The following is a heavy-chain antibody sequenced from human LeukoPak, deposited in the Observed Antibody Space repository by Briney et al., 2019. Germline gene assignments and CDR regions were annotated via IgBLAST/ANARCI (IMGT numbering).Heavy chain of an antibody. CDR1: GFTFGDYA. CDR2: IRSKAYGGTT. Sequence: PGRSPRLSCTASGFTFGDYAMSWVRQAPGKGLEWVGFIRSKAYGGTTEYVASVKGRFTISRDDSKSIAYLQMNSLKTEDTAVYYCTRVGLAYCGGDCYSLSDYWGQGTLVTVSS. CDR3: TRVGLAYCGGDCYSLSDY. V-gene: IGHV3-49*04. D-gene: IGHD2-21*02. J-gene: IGHJ4*02.